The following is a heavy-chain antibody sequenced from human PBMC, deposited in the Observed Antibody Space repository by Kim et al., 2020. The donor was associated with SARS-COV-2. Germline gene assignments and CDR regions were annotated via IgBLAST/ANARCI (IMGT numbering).Heavy chain of an antibody. V-gene: IGHV3-23*01. D-gene: IGHD3-3*01. J-gene: IGHJ5*02. Sequence: VKSRFTISRDNSKNTLYLQMNSLRAEDTAVYYCANFRPFGDYSEDNWFDPWGQGTLVTVSS. CDR3: ANFRPFGDYSEDNWFDP.